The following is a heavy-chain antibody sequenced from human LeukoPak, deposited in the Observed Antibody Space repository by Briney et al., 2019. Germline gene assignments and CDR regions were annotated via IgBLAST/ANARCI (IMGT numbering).Heavy chain of an antibody. CDR1: GGSISRYY. CDR3: ASLPNCSGGSCSRGSNFFDY. D-gene: IGHD2-15*01. CDR2: IYYSGTI. J-gene: IGHJ4*02. Sequence: SETLSLTCTVSGGSISRYYWSWIRQPPGKGLEWIGYIYYSGTINYNPSLKSRVTISVDTSKKQFSLKLNSVTAADAAIYYCASLPNCSGGSCSRGSNFFDYWGQGTLVTVSS. V-gene: IGHV4-59*01.